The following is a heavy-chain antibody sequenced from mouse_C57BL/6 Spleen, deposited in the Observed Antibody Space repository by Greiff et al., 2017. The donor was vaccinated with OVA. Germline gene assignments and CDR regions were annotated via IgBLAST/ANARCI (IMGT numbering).Heavy chain of an antibody. J-gene: IGHJ1*03. CDR3: ARRRDYYGSSGYFDV. CDR1: GYAFSSYW. V-gene: IGHV1-80*01. CDR2: IYPGDGDT. Sequence: QVQLQQSGAELVKPGASVKISCKASGYAFSSYWMNWVKQRPGKGLEWIGQIYPGDGDTNYNGKFKGKATLTAAKSSSTAYMQLSSLTSEDSAVYFCARRRDYYGSSGYFDVWGTGTTVTVSS. D-gene: IGHD1-1*01.